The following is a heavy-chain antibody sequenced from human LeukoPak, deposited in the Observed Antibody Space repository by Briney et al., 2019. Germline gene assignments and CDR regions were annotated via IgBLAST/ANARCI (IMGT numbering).Heavy chain of an antibody. D-gene: IGHD5-18*01. J-gene: IGHJ4*02. V-gene: IGHV3-48*04. Sequence: GGSLRLSCAASRFTFSSYNMNWVRQAPGKGLEWVPYISSSGRNIYYADSVKGRFTISRDNAKNSLYLQMNSLRAEDTAVYYCARDLVQLWSKDYWGQGTLVTVSS. CDR2: ISSSGRNI. CDR3: ARDLVQLWSKDY. CDR1: RFTFSSYN.